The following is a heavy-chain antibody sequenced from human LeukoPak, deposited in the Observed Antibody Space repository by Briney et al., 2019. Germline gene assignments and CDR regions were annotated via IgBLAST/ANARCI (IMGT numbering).Heavy chain of an antibody. Sequence: SETLSLTCTVSGGSISSYYWSWIRQPTGKGLEWIGYFYYSGSTNYNPSLKSRVTISVDTSKNQFSLKLSSVTAADTAVYYCARDTTGGSTVTTSGLDYWGQGTLVTVSS. J-gene: IGHJ4*02. CDR3: ARDTTGGSTVTTSGLDY. CDR2: FYYSGST. CDR1: GGSISSYY. D-gene: IGHD4-17*01. V-gene: IGHV4-59*01.